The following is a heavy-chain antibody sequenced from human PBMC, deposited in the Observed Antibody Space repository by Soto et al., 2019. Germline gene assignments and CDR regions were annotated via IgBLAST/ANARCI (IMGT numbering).Heavy chain of an antibody. D-gene: IGHD1-26*01. CDR3: ARGKVAHRPSYYYYYGMDV. CDR1: GYTFTSYG. J-gene: IGHJ6*02. V-gene: IGHV1-2*04. CDR2: INPNSGST. Sequence: ASVKVSCKASGYTFTSYGISWVRQAPGQGLEWMGWINPNSGSTNYAQKFQGWVTMTRDTSISTAYMELSRLRSDDTAVYYCARGKVAHRPSYYYYYGMDVWGQGTTVTVSS.